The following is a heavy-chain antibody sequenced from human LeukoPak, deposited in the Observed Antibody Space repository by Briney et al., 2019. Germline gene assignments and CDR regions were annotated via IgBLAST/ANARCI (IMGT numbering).Heavy chain of an antibody. Sequence: ASVKVSCKVSGYTLTELSMHWVRQAPGKGLEWMGGFDPEDGETIYAQKLQGRVTMTEDTSTDTAYMELSSLRSEDTAVYYCATGDAYDSSGYPIPAAYWGQGTLVTVSS. CDR3: ATGDAYDSSGYPIPAAY. CDR2: FDPEDGET. V-gene: IGHV1-24*01. J-gene: IGHJ4*02. CDR1: GYTLTELS. D-gene: IGHD3-22*01.